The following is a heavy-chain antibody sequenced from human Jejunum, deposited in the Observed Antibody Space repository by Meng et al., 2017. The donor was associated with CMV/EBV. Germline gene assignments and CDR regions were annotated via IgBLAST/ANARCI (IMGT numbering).Heavy chain of an antibody. J-gene: IGHJ4*02. CDR3: GDFEAG. CDR1: GFTCSSHA. D-gene: IGHD3-3*01. V-gene: IGHV3-23*01. CDR2: MSGSGETT. Sequence: LRVSCTGSGFTCSSHAMNWVRQAPGKGLEWVSGMSGSGETTYYADSVKGRFTISRDNAKNTAYLQMNSLTVEDVAVYYCGDFEAGWGQGTLVTVSS.